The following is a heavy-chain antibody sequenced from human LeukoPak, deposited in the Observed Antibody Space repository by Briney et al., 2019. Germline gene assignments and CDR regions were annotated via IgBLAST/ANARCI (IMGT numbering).Heavy chain of an antibody. CDR3: AKRSGSYGPLFDY. D-gene: IGHD5-18*01. Sequence: GGSLRLSCATSGFTFSDYYMSWIRQAPGKGLEWVSYISSSGSTTHYAESVKGRFTISRDNAKNSLYLQMNSLRAEDTAVYYCAKRSGSYGPLFDYWGQGTLVTVSS. CDR2: ISSSGSTT. CDR1: GFTFSDYY. V-gene: IGHV3-11*04. J-gene: IGHJ4*02.